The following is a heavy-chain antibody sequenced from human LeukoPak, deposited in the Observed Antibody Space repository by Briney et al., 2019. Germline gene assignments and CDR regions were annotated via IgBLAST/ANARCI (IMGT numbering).Heavy chain of an antibody. D-gene: IGHD6-13*01. Sequence: SETLSLTCTVSGGSISSYYWSWIRQPPGKGLEWIGYVYYSGSTNYNPSLKSRVTISVDTSKNQFSLKLSSVTAADTAVYFCARQRSSTWSLGYWGQGTLVTVS. CDR3: ARQRSSTWSLGY. J-gene: IGHJ4*02. CDR1: GGSISSYY. V-gene: IGHV4-59*08. CDR2: VYYSGST.